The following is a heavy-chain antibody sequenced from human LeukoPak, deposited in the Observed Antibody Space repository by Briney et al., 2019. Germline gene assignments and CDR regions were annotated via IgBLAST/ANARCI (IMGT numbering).Heavy chain of an antibody. Sequence: SVKVSCKASGGTFSSYAISWVRQAPGQGVEWMGRIIPILGIANYAQKFQGRVTITADKSTSTAYMELSSLRSEDTAVYYCARIAVAGTSYWGQGTLVTVSS. CDR2: IIPILGIA. D-gene: IGHD6-19*01. CDR1: GGTFSSYA. CDR3: ARIAVAGTSY. J-gene: IGHJ4*02. V-gene: IGHV1-69*04.